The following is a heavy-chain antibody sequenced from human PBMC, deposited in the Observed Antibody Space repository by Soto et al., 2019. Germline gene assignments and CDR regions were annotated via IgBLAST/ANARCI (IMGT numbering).Heavy chain of an antibody. V-gene: IGHV3-23*01. Sequence: GGSLRLSCAASGFTFSSYAMSWVRQAPGKGLEWVSAISGSGGSTYYADSVKGRFTISRDNSKNTLYLQMNSLRAEDTAVYYCAKVVSATVTYYYYYMDVWGKGTTVTVSS. CDR3: AKVVSATVTYYYYYMDV. D-gene: IGHD4-4*01. J-gene: IGHJ6*03. CDR2: ISGSGGST. CDR1: GFTFSSYA.